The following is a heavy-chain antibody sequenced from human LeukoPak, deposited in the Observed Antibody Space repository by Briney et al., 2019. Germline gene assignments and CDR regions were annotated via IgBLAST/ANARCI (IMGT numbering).Heavy chain of an antibody. CDR1: GYSISSGYY. D-gene: IGHD3-9*01. V-gene: IGHV4-38-2*01. CDR2: IYHSGCT. J-gene: IGHJ5*02. Sequence: SETLSLTCAVSGYSISSGYYWGWIRQPPGKGLEWIGSIYHSGCTYYNPSLKSRVTISVDTSKNQFSLKLSSVTAADTAVYYCARYRGLFYDILTGYLNWFDPWGQGTLVTVSS. CDR3: ARYRGLFYDILTGYLNWFDP.